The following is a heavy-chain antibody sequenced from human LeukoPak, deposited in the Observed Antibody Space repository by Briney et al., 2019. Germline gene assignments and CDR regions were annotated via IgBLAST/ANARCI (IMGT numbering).Heavy chain of an antibody. J-gene: IGHJ4*02. V-gene: IGHV3-30*18. Sequence: GGSLRLSCAASGFTFSSYGMHWVRQAPGKGLEWVAVMSYDGSHKYYADSVKGRLTISRDNSKNTLYLQMNSLRAEDTAVYYCAKPHSSGWYEWEFDYWGQGTLVTVSS. D-gene: IGHD6-19*01. CDR3: AKPHSSGWYEWEFDY. CDR1: GFTFSSYG. CDR2: MSYDGSHK.